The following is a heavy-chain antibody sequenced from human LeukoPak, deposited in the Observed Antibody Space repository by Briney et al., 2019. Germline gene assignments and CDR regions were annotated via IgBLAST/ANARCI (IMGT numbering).Heavy chain of an antibody. CDR1: GFIFSNYW. D-gene: IGHD2-15*01. J-gene: IGHJ4*02. CDR3: ARQGWDIVVVVAANDY. Sequence: PGGSLRLSCAASGFIFSNYWMSWVRQAPGKGLEGVANIKQDGSEKYYVDSVKGRFTISRDNAKNSLYLQMNSLRAEDTAVYYCARQGWDIVVVVAANDYWGKGTLVTVSS. V-gene: IGHV3-7*01. CDR2: IKQDGSEK.